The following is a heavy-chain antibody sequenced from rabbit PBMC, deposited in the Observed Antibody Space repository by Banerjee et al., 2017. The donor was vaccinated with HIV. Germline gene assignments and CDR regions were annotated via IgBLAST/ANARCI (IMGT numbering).Heavy chain of an antibody. CDR3: ARRADYAGGGNFNL. V-gene: IGHV1S45*01. CDR1: GFSFSNKYG. Sequence: QEQLEESGGDLVKPEGSLTLTCTASGFSFSNKYGMCWVRQAPGKGLEWSACINTSSGNTVYANWAKCRFTISKTPSTTVTLQMTSLTAADTATYFCARRADYAGGGNFNLWGPGTLVSVS. CDR2: INTSSGNT. J-gene: IGHJ4*01. D-gene: IGHD4-2*01.